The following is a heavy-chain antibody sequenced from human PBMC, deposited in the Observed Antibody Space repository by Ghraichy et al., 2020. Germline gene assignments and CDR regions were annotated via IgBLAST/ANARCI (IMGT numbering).Heavy chain of an antibody. D-gene: IGHD3-10*01. V-gene: IGHV3-23*01. CDR2: ISGSGGST. CDR1: GFTFSSYA. J-gene: IGHJ4*02. CDR3: AKEGEELLWFGELLLAPFDY. Sequence: GGALRLSCAASGFTFSSYAMSWVRQAPGKGLEWVSAISGSGGSTYYADSVKGRFTISRDNSKNTLYLQMNSLRAEDTAVYYCAKEGEELLWFGELLLAPFDYWGQGTLVTVSS.